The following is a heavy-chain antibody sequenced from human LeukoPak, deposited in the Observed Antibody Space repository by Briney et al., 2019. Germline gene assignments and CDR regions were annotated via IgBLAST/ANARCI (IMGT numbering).Heavy chain of an antibody. D-gene: IGHD3-22*01. CDR3: ARDSRATLQHYYDSGYGMDV. CDR2: INPNSGGT. V-gene: IGHV1-2*04. Sequence: ASVKVSCKASGYTFTGYYMHWVRQAPGQGLEWMGWINPNSGGTNYAQKFQGWVTMTRDTSISTAYMGLSRLRSDDTAVYYCARDSRATLQHYYDSGYGMDVWGQGTTDTVSS. J-gene: IGHJ6*02. CDR1: GYTFTGYY.